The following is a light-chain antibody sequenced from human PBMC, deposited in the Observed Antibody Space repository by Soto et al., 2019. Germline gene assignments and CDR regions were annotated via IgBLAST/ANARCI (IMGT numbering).Light chain of an antibody. CDR1: QSVSSSY. CDR3: QKYGRSPTWK. J-gene: IGKJ1*01. CDR2: GAS. V-gene: IGKV3-20*01. Sequence: EIVLTQSPGTLSLSPGERATLSCRASQSVSSSYLAWYQQKPGQAPRLLIYGASSRATGIPDRFSGSGSGTDFSLTNSGLQHEDYAVYYCQKYGRSPTWKFSQGTKVE.